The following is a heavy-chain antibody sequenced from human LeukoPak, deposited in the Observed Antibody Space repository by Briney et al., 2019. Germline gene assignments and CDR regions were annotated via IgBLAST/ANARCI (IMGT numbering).Heavy chain of an antibody. D-gene: IGHD1-7*01. J-gene: IGHJ3*02. CDR1: GFTFSSYG. V-gene: IGHV3-33*06. Sequence: GRPLRLSCAASGFTFSSYGMHWVRQAPGKGLEWVAVIWYDGSNKYYADSVKGRFTISRDNSKNTLYLQMNSLRAEDTAVYYCANEGAGTTYAFDIWGQGTMVTVSS. CDR3: ANEGAGTTYAFDI. CDR2: IWYDGSNK.